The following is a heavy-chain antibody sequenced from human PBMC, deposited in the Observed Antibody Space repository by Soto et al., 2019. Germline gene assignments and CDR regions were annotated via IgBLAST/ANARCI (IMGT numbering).Heavy chain of an antibody. V-gene: IGHV2-5*02. CDR3: AHMLRGSGIYSGFDY. J-gene: IGHJ4*02. Sequence: QITLKESGPTLVKPTQTLTLTCTFSGFSLSTTGVGVGWIRQPPGEALQWLAVIYSDDDKHYSPSLKSRLTITKDTSTNQVVLTMTIMDPVDTATYYCAHMLRGSGIYSGFDYWGQGTLITVSS. CDR1: GFSLSTTGVG. D-gene: IGHD3-10*01. CDR2: IYSDDDK.